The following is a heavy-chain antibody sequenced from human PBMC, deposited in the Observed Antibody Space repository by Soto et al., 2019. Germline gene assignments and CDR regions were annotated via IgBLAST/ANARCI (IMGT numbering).Heavy chain of an antibody. J-gene: IGHJ6*02. CDR1: GFTFSSYG. D-gene: IGHD1-26*01. CDR3: AKEQAVYYPYGMDV. CDR2: ISYDGSNK. Sequence: QVQLVESGGGVVQPGRSLRLSCAASGFTFSSYGMHWVRQAPGKGLERVAVISYDGSNKYYADSMKGRFTISRDNSKNTLSLQMNSLRGEDAAVDYCAKEQAVYYPYGMDVWGQGTKVTVSS. V-gene: IGHV3-30*18.